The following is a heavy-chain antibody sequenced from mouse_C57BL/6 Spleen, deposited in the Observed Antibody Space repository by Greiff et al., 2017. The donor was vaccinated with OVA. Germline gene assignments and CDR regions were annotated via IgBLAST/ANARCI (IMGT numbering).Heavy chain of an antibody. Sequence: QVQLQQSGAELARPGASVKLSCKASGYTFTSYGISWVKQRTGQGLEWIGEIYPRSGNTYYNEKFKGKATLTADKSSSTAYMELRSLTSEDSAVYFCAREVHYYGTPNWYFDVWGTGTTVTVSS. CDR2: IYPRSGNT. CDR3: AREVHYYGTPNWYFDV. D-gene: IGHD1-1*01. V-gene: IGHV1-81*01. CDR1: GYTFTSYG. J-gene: IGHJ1*03.